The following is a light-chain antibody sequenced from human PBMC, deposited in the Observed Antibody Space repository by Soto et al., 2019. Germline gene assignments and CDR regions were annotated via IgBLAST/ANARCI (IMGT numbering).Light chain of an antibody. V-gene: IGKV3-11*01. Sequence: EIVLTQSPATLSLSPGERDTLSCRASQSVGIYLGWYQQRPGQAPRLLIYDASNRASGIPARFSGSGSGTDFTLTITSLEYEDFAVYYCQYRNTWPPAFGQGTRLEIK. J-gene: IGKJ5*01. CDR1: QSVGIY. CDR2: DAS. CDR3: QYRNTWPPA.